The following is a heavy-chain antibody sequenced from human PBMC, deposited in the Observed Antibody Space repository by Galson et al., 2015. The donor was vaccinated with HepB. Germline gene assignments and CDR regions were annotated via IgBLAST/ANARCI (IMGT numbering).Heavy chain of an antibody. CDR2: INAGNGNT. CDR3: ARKRLSSGWYLE. Sequence: SVKVSCKASGYTFTSYAMHWVRQAPGQRLEWMGWINAGNGNTKYSQKFQGRVTITRDTSASTAYMELSSLRSEDTAVYYCARKRLSSGWYLEWGQGTLVTVSS. V-gene: IGHV1-3*01. J-gene: IGHJ4*02. D-gene: IGHD6-19*01. CDR1: GYTFTSYA.